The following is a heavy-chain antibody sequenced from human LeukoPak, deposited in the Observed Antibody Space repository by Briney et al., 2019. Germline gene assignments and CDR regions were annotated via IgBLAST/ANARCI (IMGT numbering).Heavy chain of an antibody. Sequence: GGSLRLPCAASGFTFSSYVMHWVRQAPGKGLEWVAVISYDGSNKYYADSVKGRFTISRDNSKNTLYLQMNSLRAEDTAVYYCTSGYCSSTSCYAHVAVNDAFDIWGQGTMVTVSS. CDR2: ISYDGSNK. D-gene: IGHD2-2*01. CDR3: TSGYCSSTSCYAHVAVNDAFDI. J-gene: IGHJ3*02. CDR1: GFTFSSYV. V-gene: IGHV3-30*03.